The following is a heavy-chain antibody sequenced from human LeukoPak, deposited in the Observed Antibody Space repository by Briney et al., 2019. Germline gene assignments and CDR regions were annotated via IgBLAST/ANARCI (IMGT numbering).Heavy chain of an antibody. Sequence: PGGSLRLSCAASGFTFSGYWMTWVRQAPGKGLEWVANIDQDGSEKNYVDSVKGRLTISRDNAKSSLFLQMNRLRAEDTAVYFCARALWFGEFQDFWGQGTLVAVSS. J-gene: IGHJ4*02. CDR1: GFTFSGYW. CDR3: ARALWFGEFQDF. D-gene: IGHD3-10*01. CDR2: IDQDGSEK. V-gene: IGHV3-7*01.